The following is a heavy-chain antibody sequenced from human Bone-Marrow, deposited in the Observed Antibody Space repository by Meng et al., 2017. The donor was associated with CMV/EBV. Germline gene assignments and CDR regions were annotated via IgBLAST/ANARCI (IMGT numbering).Heavy chain of an antibody. D-gene: IGHD3-10*01. CDR2: IGTAGDT. J-gene: IGHJ5*02. V-gene: IGHV3-13*01. CDR1: GFTFSSYV. CDR3: AREAHGSGSFDP. Sequence: LSCAASGFTFSSYVMHWIRQATGKGVEWVSAIGTAGDTYYPGSVKGRFTISRENAKNSLYLQMNSLRAGDTAVYYCAREAHGSGSFDPWGQGTLVTVSS.